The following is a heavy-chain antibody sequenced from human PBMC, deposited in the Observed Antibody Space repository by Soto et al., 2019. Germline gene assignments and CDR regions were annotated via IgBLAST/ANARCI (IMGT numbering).Heavy chain of an antibody. Sequence: PSETLSLTCAVYGGSFSGYYWSWIRQPPGKGLEWIGEINHSGSTNYNPSLKSRVTISVDTSKNQFSLKLSSVTAADTAVYYCARLAASVFGFSLNYGMDVWGQGTTVTVSS. CDR3: ARLAASVFGFSLNYGMDV. V-gene: IGHV4-34*01. CDR1: GGSFSGYY. D-gene: IGHD6-6*01. J-gene: IGHJ6*02. CDR2: INHSGST.